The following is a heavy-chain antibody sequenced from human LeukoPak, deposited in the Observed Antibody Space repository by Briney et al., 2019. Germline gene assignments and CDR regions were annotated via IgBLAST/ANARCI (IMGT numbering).Heavy chain of an antibody. D-gene: IGHD6-6*01. Sequence: ASVKVSCKASGYTFSSYANSWVRQAPGQRLQWMGGIIPIFGTANYEQKFQGRVTITVDESTSTAYMELSTLTSADTAVCYCARDEYSSSSVEAFDIWGQGTMVTVSS. CDR1: GYTFSSYA. CDR3: ARDEYSSSSVEAFDI. CDR2: IIPIFGTA. J-gene: IGHJ3*02. V-gene: IGHV1-69*01.